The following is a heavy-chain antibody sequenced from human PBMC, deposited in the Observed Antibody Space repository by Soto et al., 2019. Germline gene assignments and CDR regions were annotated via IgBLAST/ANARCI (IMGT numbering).Heavy chain of an antibody. J-gene: IGHJ6*02. V-gene: IGHV3-33*01. CDR1: GFTFSSYG. D-gene: IGHD6-13*01. CDR2: IWYDGSNK. Sequence: PGGSLRLSCAASGFTFSSYGMHWARQAPGKGLEWVAVIWYDGSNKYYADSVKGRFTISRDNSKNTLYLQMNSLRAEDTAVYYCARTRIAAAGNYYYYGMDVWGQGTTVTVSS. CDR3: ARTRIAAAGNYYYYGMDV.